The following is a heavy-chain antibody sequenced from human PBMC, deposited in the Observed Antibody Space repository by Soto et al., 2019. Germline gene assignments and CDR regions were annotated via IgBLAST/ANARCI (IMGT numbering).Heavy chain of an antibody. CDR2: IGPETGAT. D-gene: IGHD1-26*01. Sequence: ASVKVSCKASGYTFTGHYIHWVRQAPEQGPEWMGEIGPETGATRYAQKFQGRVTMTRDMSITTVYMELNNLSPDDTAVYYCGRGRSGQKVVFYWGQGTPVTGSS. CDR3: GRGRSGQKVVFY. J-gene: IGHJ4*02. CDR1: GYTFTGHY. V-gene: IGHV1-2*02.